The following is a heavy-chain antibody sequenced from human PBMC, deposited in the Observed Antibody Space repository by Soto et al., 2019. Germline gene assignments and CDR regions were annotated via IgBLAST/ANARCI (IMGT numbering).Heavy chain of an antibody. V-gene: IGHV3-23*01. CDR1: GFTFSNYA. CDR2: IGGSGSNT. Sequence: GGSLRLSCAASGFTFSNYAMSWVRQAPGKGLEWVSGIGGSGSNTYYADSVKGRFTISRVNSKNTLFLQMNSLRAEDTAEYYCARVVRYFDPPYGKDVWGQGTTVTVSS. D-gene: IGHD3-9*01. J-gene: IGHJ6*02. CDR3: ARVVRYFDPPYGKDV.